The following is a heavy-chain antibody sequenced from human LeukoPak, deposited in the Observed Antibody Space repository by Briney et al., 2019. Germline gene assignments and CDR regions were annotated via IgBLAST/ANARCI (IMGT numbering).Heavy chain of an antibody. V-gene: IGHV1-69*04. D-gene: IGHD2-15*01. CDR2: ITPILGIA. J-gene: IGHJ4*02. CDR3: AREVVVVVAADYYFDY. CDR1: GGTFSSYA. Sequence: SVKVSCKASGGTFSSYAISWVRQAPGQGLEWMGRITPILGIANYAQKFQGRVTITADKSTSTAYMELSSLRSEDTAVYYCAREVVVVVAADYYFDYWGQGTLVTVSS.